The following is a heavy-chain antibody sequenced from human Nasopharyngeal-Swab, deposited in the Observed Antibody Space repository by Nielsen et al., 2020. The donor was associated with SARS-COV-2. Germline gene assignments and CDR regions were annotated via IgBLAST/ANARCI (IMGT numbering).Heavy chain of an antibody. V-gene: IGHV3-30-3*01. J-gene: IGHJ3*02. CDR3: ARDRAYYYDSSGYYSDAFDI. CDR2: ISYDGSNK. Sequence: GGSLRLSCAASGFTFSSYAMHWVRQAPGKGLEWVAVISYDGSNKYYADSVKGRFTISRDNSKSTLYLQMNSLRAEDTAVYYCARDRAYYYDSSGYYSDAFDIWGQGTMVTVSS. CDR1: GFTFSSYA. D-gene: IGHD3-22*01.